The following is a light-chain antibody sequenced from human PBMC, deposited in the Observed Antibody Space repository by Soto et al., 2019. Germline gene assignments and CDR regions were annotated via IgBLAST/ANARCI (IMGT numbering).Light chain of an antibody. Sequence: QSALTQPRSVSGSPGQSVTICCTGTSSDVGGYNYVSWYQQHPGKAPKLMISDVRKRPSGVPDRFSGSKSGNTASLTISGLQAEDEADYYCCSYAGSFLKVFGTGTKVTVL. CDR3: CSYAGSFLKV. CDR2: DVR. CDR1: SSDVGGYNY. J-gene: IGLJ1*01. V-gene: IGLV2-11*01.